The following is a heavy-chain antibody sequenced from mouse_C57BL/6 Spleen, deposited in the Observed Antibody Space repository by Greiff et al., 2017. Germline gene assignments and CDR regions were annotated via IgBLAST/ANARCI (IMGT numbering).Heavy chain of an antibody. CDR1: GYTFTDYN. D-gene: IGHD1-1*01. J-gene: IGHJ1*03. Sequence: VHVKQSGPELVKPGASVKIPCKASGYTFTDYNMDWVKQSHGKSLEWIGDINPNNGGTIYNQKFKGKATLTVDKSSSTAYMELRSLTSEDTAVYYCARSLYYGSSWYFDVWGTGTTVTVSS. CDR3: ARSLYYGSSWYFDV. V-gene: IGHV1-18*01. CDR2: INPNNGGT.